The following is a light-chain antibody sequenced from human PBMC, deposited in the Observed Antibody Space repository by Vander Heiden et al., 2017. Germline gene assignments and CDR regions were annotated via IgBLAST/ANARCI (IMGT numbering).Light chain of an antibody. V-gene: IGLV3-25*03. J-gene: IGLJ2*01. CDR1: ALPKQF. CDR2: KDS. CDR3: QSADRSGTVI. Sequence: SSELTQPPSVSVSPGQTARITCSGDALPKQFAYWYQQQAGQAPVMVIYKDSERPSGIPERFSGSSSGTTVTLTISGGQAEDEADYYCQSADRSGTVIFGGGTKLTVL.